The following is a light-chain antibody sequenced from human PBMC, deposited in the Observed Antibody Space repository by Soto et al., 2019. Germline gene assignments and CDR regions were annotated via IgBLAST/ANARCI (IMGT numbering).Light chain of an antibody. CDR3: RVRDVWPS. Sequence: IVLTQSPVTLALSPGERAVLSCRASQSVSTSLAWYQHKPGQAPRLFIYDASKRASGIPARFSGSGSGTDFTLTISSLEPENIAVYFFRVRDVWPSCGKVSKVEIK. J-gene: IGKJ1*01. V-gene: IGKV3-11*01. CDR2: DAS. CDR1: QSVSTS.